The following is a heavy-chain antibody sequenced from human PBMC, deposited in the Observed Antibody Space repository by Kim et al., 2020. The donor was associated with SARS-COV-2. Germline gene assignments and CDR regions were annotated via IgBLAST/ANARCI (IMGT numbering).Heavy chain of an antibody. Sequence: STYYNPSLQARVTMSVDTSKNPSSLKLISVTAADTAVYYCSRDGYRSFDYWGQGTLVTVSS. CDR3: SRDGYRSFDY. V-gene: IGHV4-39*02. J-gene: IGHJ4*02. CDR2: ST. D-gene: IGHD5-12*01.